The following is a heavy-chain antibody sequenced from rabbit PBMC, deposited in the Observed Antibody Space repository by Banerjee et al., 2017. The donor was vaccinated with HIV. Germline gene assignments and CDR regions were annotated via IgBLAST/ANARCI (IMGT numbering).Heavy chain of an antibody. CDR2: INSNTGNT. J-gene: IGHJ4*01. CDR1: GFTLSSYW. V-gene: IGHV1S45*01. D-gene: IGHD4-1*01. CDR3: ARDLAGVIGWHFNL. Sequence: QEQLVESGGGLVQPEGSLTLTCKASGFTLSSYWLWWVRQAPGKGLEWIACINSNTGNTVYASWAKGPFTISKTSSTTVTLQMTSLTAADTATYFCARDLAGVIGWHFNLWGPGTLVTVS.